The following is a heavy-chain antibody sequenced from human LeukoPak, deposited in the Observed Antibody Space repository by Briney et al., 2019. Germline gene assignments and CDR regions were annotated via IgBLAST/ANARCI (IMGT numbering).Heavy chain of an antibody. V-gene: IGHV3-11*06. D-gene: IGHD6-6*01. CDR3: AKTARVPDY. J-gene: IGHJ4*02. Sequence: GGSLRLSCAASGFIFSDFYMSWVRQAAGKGLEYIAYISPSSHDIIYADSVKGRFTISRDNAKNSLYLQMNGLRAEDTAVYYCAKTARVPDYWGQGTQVTVSS. CDR2: ISPSSHDI. CDR1: GFIFSDFY.